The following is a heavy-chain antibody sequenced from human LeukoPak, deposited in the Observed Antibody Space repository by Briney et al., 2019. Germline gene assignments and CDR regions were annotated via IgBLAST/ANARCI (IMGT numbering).Heavy chain of an antibody. V-gene: IGHV3-21*01. CDR2: ISASSTYT. D-gene: IGHD4-17*01. CDR3: ARERDGDYDY. J-gene: IGHJ4*02. Sequence: GGSLRLSCVGSDNSFNSYIINWVRQAPGKGLEWVSSISASSTYTYSADSVKGRFTISRDNAKKSVYLQMDSLRAGDTAVYYCARERDGDYDYWGQGTLVTVSS. CDR1: DNSFNSYI.